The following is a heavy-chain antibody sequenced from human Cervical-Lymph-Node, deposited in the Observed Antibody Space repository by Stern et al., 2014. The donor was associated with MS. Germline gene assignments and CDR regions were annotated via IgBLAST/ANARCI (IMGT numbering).Heavy chain of an antibody. CDR2: IVPIFEKS. V-gene: IGHV1-69*01. Sequence: VQLEESGAEVKKPGSSVKVSCKVSGATFSTNGISWVRQGPGQGLEWIGAIVPIFEKSNYAQKFRGRVSITADESTNTAYMELTSLTSEDTGVYYCAREHHGGNFAAWGQGTLVTVSS. J-gene: IGHJ4*02. D-gene: IGHD4-23*01. CDR3: AREHHGGNFAA. CDR1: GATFSTNG.